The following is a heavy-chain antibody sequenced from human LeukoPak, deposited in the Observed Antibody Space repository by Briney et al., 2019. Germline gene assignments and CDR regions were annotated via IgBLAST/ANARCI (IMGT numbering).Heavy chain of an antibody. CDR2: ITASGGKT. J-gene: IGHJ4*02. D-gene: IGHD1-1*01. V-gene: IGHV3-23*01. CDR3: ASLWNGVHVGFDD. CDR1: GFSFNNYA. Sequence: PGGSLRLSCAASGFSFNNYAMSWVRQAPGKGLEWVSTITASGGKTYYADSVKGRFTISRDNAQKSLYLQMNSLRAEDTAVYYCASLWNGVHVGFDDWGQGTLATVSS.